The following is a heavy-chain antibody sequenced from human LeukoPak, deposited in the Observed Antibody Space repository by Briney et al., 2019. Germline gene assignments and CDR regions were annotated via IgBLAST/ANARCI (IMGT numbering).Heavy chain of an antibody. CDR2: MYSSGSS. J-gene: IGHJ4*02. V-gene: IGHV4-4*07. D-gene: IGHD3-10*01. CDR1: CGSITSYY. CDR3: AGFNYGSLDY. Sequence: SETLSLTCTVSCGSITSYYLNWIRQPAGKGLEWIGRMYSSGSSNYNPSLKSRVTMSVDTSKNQFFLNLISVTAADTSVYYCAGFNYGSLDYWGQGILVTVSS.